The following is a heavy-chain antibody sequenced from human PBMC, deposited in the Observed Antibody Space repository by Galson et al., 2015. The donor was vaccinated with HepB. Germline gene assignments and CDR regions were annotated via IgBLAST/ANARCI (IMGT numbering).Heavy chain of an antibody. CDR2: ISADNGNT. J-gene: IGHJ4*02. CDR3: AREGLRGYYDSTGYFPFDY. CDR1: GYFFTHFG. D-gene: IGHD3-22*01. V-gene: IGHV1-18*01. Sequence: SVKVSCKASGYFFTHFGINWVRQAPGQGLEWMGWISADNGNTKYAQKFQGRVTMTTDTSTSPAYVEVRSLRSDDTAVYYCAREGLRGYYDSTGYFPFDYWGQGSLVTVSS.